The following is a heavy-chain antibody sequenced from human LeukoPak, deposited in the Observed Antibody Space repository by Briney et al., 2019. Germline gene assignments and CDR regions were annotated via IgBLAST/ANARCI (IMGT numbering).Heavy chain of an antibody. D-gene: IGHD6-19*01. CDR1: GGTFSSYA. V-gene: IGHV1-69*13. J-gene: IGHJ4*02. CDR3: ARATSLPYSSGWYVADY. Sequence: ASVKVSCKASGGTFSSYAISWVRQAPGQGLEWMGGIIPIFGTANYAQKFQGRVTITADESTSTAYMELSSLRTEDTAVYYCARATSLPYSSGWYVADYWGQGTLVTVSS. CDR2: IIPIFGTA.